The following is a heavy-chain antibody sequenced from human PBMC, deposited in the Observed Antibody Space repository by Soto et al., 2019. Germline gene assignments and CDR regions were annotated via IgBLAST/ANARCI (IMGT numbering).Heavy chain of an antibody. CDR1: GGTFNNYA. CDR2: IIPMFGT. Sequence: QVQLVQSGAEVKRPGSSVKVSCEASGGTFNNYAITWVRQAPGQGLEWMGGIIPMFGTNYAQKFQDRVTMAADQSTGTGYRELSGLRSEDTAVYFCARPNSYGVTFHYYYGMDVWDQGTTVTVSS. D-gene: IGHD3-10*01. J-gene: IGHJ6*02. V-gene: IGHV1-69*01. CDR3: ARPNSYGVTFHYYYGMDV.